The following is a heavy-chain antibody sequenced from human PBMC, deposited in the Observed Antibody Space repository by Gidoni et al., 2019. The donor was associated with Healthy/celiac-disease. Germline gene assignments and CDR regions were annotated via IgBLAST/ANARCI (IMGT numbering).Heavy chain of an antibody. D-gene: IGHD6-13*01. V-gene: IGHV4-34*01. CDR3: ARGTYSSIPGKRGTSAAYMDV. CDR2: INHGGST. Sequence: QVQLQQWGAGLLKPSETLSLTCAVSGGSFSGYYWSWIRQPPGKGLELIGEINHGGSTNYNPSLKSQVTSSVDTSKNQFSRKLSSVTAADTAVYYCARGTYSSIPGKRGTSAAYMDVWGKGTTVTVSS. J-gene: IGHJ6*03. CDR1: GGSFSGYY.